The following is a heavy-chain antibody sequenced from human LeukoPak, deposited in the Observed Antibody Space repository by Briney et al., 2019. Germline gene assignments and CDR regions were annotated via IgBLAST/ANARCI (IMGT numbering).Heavy chain of an antibody. J-gene: IGHJ4*02. Sequence: PSETLSLTCTVSGGSINSYYWSWIRQTPGKGLEWIGYISYSGSTNYNPSLKSRVTISLGTSKNQFFLKLNSVTAADTALYYCARGNADWGQGTLVTISS. CDR3: ARGNAD. V-gene: IGHV4-59*01. CDR1: GGSINSYY. CDR2: ISYSGST.